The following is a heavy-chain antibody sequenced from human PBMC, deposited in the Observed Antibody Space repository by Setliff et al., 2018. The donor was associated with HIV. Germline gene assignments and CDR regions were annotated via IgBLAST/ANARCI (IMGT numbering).Heavy chain of an antibody. Sequence: PSETLSLTFDVSGFSISSRYYWGWVRQSPGKGLEWIGNIYHTGSSYYNPSLNDRATISLDTSKNQFSLRLTSVTAADTAMYHCARDRSSGWSKDWFDTWGQGILVTVSS. CDR3: ARDRSSGWSKDWFDT. D-gene: IGHD6-19*01. J-gene: IGHJ5*02. CDR2: IYHTGSS. CDR1: GFSISSRYY. V-gene: IGHV4-38-2*02.